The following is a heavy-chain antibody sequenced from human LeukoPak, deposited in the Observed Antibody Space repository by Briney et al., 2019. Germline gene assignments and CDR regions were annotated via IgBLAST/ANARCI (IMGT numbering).Heavy chain of an antibody. V-gene: IGHV4-4*07. D-gene: IGHD6-19*01. J-gene: IGHJ4*02. CDR1: GGSIRSYY. Sequence: KSSETLSLTCTVSGGSIRSYYWTWIRQPAGKGLEWIGRFYSSGSTNYNPSLKSRVTMSVDTSKNQFSLNLSSVTAADTAVYYCARVYSSGWYYFDDWGQRTLVTVSS. CDR3: ARVYSSGWYYFDD. CDR2: FYSSGST.